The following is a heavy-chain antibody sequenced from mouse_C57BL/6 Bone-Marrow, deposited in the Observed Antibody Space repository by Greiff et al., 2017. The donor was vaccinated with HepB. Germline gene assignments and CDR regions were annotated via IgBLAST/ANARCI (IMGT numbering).Heavy chain of an antibody. CDR3: ARWTNLPFYFDY. V-gene: IGHV1-59*01. CDR2: IDPSDSYT. Sequence: QVQLQQPGAELVRPGTSVKLSCKASGYTFTSYWMHWVKQRPGQGLEWIGVIDPSDSYTNYNQKFKGKATLTVDTSSSTAYMQLSSLTSEDSAVYYCARWTNLPFYFDYWGQGTTLTVSS. J-gene: IGHJ2*01. CDR1: GYTFTSYW. D-gene: IGHD4-1*01.